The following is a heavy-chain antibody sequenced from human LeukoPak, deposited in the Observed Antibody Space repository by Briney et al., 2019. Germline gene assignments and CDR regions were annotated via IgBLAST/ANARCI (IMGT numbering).Heavy chain of an antibody. CDR3: ARGRAMAYYYYYGMDV. CDR2: ISGSGGST. J-gene: IGHJ6*02. V-gene: IGHV3-23*01. CDR1: GFTFSSYA. D-gene: IGHD5-18*01. Sequence: GGSLRLSCAAPGFTFSSYAMSWVRQAPGKGLEWVSAISGSGGSTYYADSVKGRFTISRDNSKNTLYLQMNSLRAEVTAVYYCARGRAMAYYYYYGMDVWGQGTTVTVSS.